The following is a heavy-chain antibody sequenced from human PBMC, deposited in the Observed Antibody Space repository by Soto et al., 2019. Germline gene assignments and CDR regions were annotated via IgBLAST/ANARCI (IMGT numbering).Heavy chain of an antibody. Sequence: PSETLSLTCTVSGGSISSGGYYWSWIRQHPGKGLEWIGYIYYSGSTYYNPSLKSRVTISVDTSKNQFSLKLSSVTAADTAVYYCARDRGDFWSGNNWFDPWGQGTLVTVSS. CDR1: GGSISSGGYY. CDR3: ARDRGDFWSGNNWFDP. D-gene: IGHD3-3*01. J-gene: IGHJ5*02. CDR2: IYYSGST. V-gene: IGHV4-31*03.